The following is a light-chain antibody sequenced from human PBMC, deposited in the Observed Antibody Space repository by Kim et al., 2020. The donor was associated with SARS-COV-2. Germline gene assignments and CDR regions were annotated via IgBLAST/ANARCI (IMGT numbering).Light chain of an antibody. V-gene: IGKV1-39*01. J-gene: IGKJ1*01. CDR1: QSITNY. CDR3: QQSHSTPRT. Sequence: DIQLTQSPSSLSASVGDRVTIACRSSQSITNYLNWYQQRPGKAPKLLIYASSTLQRGVPSRFSGSGSGTDFTLTITSLQPEDFATYYCQQSHSTPRTFGQGTKVDIK. CDR2: ASS.